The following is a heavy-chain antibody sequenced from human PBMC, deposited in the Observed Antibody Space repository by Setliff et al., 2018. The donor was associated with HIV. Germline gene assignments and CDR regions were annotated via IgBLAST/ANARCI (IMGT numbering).Heavy chain of an antibody. D-gene: IGHD6-19*01. CDR3: ARSPRIGVAGEFEY. J-gene: IGHJ4*02. Sequence: SETLSLTCTVSGGSISGYYWSWIRQPPGKGLEWIGYIYTSGSTNYNPSLNSRVTISVDTSKNQFSLKVNSVTAADTAVYYCARSPRIGVAGEFEYWGQGTLVTVSS. CDR2: IYTSGST. CDR1: GGSISGYY. V-gene: IGHV4-4*09.